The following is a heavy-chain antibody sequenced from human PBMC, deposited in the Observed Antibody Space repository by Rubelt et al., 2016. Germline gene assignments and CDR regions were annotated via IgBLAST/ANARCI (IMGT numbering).Heavy chain of an antibody. CDR3: AKGILRWSVGYGMDV. CDR1: GFTFDDYA. CDR2: ISWNSGSI. Sequence: VQLVESGGGLVQPGRSLRLSCAASGFTFDDYAMHWVRQAPGKGLEWVSGISWNSGSIGYADSVQGRFTISRDNAKNSLYLQMNSLRAEDTALYYWAKGILRWSVGYGMDVWGQGTTVTVSS. V-gene: IGHV3-9*01. D-gene: IGHD4-23*01. J-gene: IGHJ6*02.